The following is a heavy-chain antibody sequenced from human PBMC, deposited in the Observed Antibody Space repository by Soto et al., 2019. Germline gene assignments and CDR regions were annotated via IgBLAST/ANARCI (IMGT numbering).Heavy chain of an antibody. CDR2: IWYDGSNQ. J-gene: IGHJ4*02. CDR1: GFIFTTYG. D-gene: IGHD2-21*02. CDR3: VKDHCGGDCYSDPYFDY. Sequence: QVQLVESGGGVVQPGRSLRLSCAASGFIFTTYGLHWVRQAPGKGLEWVAVIWYDGSNQNYADSVKGRFTISRDNSKNILYLEMNSVRVEDTAVYYCVKDHCGGDCYSDPYFDYWGQGTLVTVSS. V-gene: IGHV3-33*06.